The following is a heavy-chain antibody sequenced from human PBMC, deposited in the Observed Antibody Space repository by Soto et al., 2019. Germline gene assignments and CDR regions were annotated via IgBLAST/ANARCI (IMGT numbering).Heavy chain of an antibody. CDR3: ARDEVKWELLDAFDI. D-gene: IGHD1-26*01. V-gene: IGHV3-30-3*01. CDR2: ISYDGSNK. CDR1: GFTFSSYA. J-gene: IGHJ3*02. Sequence: QVQLVESGGGVVQPGRSLRLSCAASGFTFSSYAMHWVRQAPGKGLEWVAVISYDGSNKYYADSVKGRFTISRDNSKNTLYLQMNSLRAEDTAVYYCARDEVKWELLDAFDIWGQGTTVTVSS.